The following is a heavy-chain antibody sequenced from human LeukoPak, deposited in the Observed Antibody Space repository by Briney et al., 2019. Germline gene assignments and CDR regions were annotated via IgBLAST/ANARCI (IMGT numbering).Heavy chain of an antibody. CDR2: VYYSGST. J-gene: IGHJ4*02. CDR1: GDFITASY. D-gene: IGHD7-27*01. Sequence: PSETLSLTCTVPGDFITASYWSWIRQPPGQGLEWIGYVYYSGSTEYNPSLRSRVIISLEISKHQFSLNVTSVTAADTAVYYCATNTGTVFDYWGQGALVTVSS. CDR3: ATNTGTVFDY. V-gene: IGHV4-59*01.